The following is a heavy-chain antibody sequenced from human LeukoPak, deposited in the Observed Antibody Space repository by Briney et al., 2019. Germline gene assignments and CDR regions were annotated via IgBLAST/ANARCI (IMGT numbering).Heavy chain of an antibody. Sequence: GRSLRLSCVASGFTLRNYAMHWFRQVPGKGLERISGISFNSDRIDYADSVKGRFTISRDNANNSLYLQMNSLTTEDTAWYFCAKAKGFAAMYYFDYWGQGALVTVSS. J-gene: IGHJ4*02. D-gene: IGHD3-10*01. V-gene: IGHV3-9*01. CDR3: AKAKGFAAMYYFDY. CDR2: ISFNSDRI. CDR1: GFTLRNYA.